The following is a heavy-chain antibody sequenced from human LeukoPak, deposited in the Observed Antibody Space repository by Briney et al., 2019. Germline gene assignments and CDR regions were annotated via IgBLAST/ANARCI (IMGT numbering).Heavy chain of an antibody. D-gene: IGHD2-15*01. CDR2: INHSGST. Sequence: PSETLSLTCAVYGGSLSGYYWSWLRQPPGKGLEWIGEINHSGSTHYNPSLKSRVTISVDTSKNQFSLKLSSATAADTAVYYRARRVSPLQQVLRAFDISGPKTMGTASS. V-gene: IGHV4-34*01. J-gene: IGHJ3*02. CDR1: GGSLSGYY. CDR3: ARRVSPLQQVLRAFDI.